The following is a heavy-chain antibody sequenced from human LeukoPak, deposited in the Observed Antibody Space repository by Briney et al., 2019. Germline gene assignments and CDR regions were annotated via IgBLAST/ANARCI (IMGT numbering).Heavy chain of an antibody. Sequence: SETLSLTCAVYGRSFSGYYWSWIRQPPGKGLEWIGEINHSGSTNYNPSLKSRVTISVDTSKNQFSLKLSSVTAADTAVYYCARGNPTLDIVATTYYYYGMDVWGKGTTVTVSS. CDR1: GRSFSGYY. J-gene: IGHJ6*04. CDR3: ARGNPTLDIVATTYYYYGMDV. V-gene: IGHV4-34*01. CDR2: INHSGST. D-gene: IGHD5-12*01.